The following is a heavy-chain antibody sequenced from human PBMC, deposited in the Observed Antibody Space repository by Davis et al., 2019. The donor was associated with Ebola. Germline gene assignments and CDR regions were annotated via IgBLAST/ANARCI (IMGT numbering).Heavy chain of an antibody. V-gene: IGHV3-48*02. CDR3: SRGGAVKFDY. CDR1: GFTLSSYS. D-gene: IGHD4-17*01. Sequence: GESLKISCAASGFTLSSYSINWVRQAPGKGLEWLSYISNSGATIYYADSVQGRFTISRDNAKNSVYLQMNSLKDEDTALYYCSRGGAVKFDYWGQGTLVTVSS. CDR2: ISNSGATI. J-gene: IGHJ4*02.